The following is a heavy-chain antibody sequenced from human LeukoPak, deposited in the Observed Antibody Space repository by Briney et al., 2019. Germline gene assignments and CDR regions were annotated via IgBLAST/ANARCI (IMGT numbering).Heavy chain of an antibody. D-gene: IGHD3-3*01. CDR2: IKQDGSEK. V-gene: IGHV3-7*01. CDR3: ARDRKFWSGYYTFDY. Sequence: GGSLRLSCAASGFTFSDYWMNWVRQAPGKGLEWVANIKQDGSEKYYVDSVKGRFTISRDNAKNSLYLQMNTLRAEDTAVYYCARDRKFWSGYYTFDYWGQGTLVTVSS. CDR1: GFTFSDYW. J-gene: IGHJ4*02.